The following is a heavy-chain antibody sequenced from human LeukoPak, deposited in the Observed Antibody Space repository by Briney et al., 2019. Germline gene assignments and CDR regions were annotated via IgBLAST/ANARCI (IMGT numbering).Heavy chain of an antibody. CDR2: ISAYNGNT. V-gene: IGHV1-18*01. D-gene: IGHD3-16*01. Sequence: ASVKVSCKASGYTFTSYGISWVRQAPGQGLEWMGRISAYNGNTNYAQKLQGRVTMTTDTSTSTAYMELRSLRSDDTAVYYCARNKDPSQVWNWFDPWGQGTLVTVSS. CDR3: ARNKDPSQVWNWFDP. J-gene: IGHJ5*02. CDR1: GYTFTSYG.